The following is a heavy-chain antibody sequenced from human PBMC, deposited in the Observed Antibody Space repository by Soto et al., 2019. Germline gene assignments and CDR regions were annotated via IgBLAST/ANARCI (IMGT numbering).Heavy chain of an antibody. Sequence: SVKVSCKASGGTFSSYAISWVRQAPGQGLEWMGGIIPIFGTANYAQKFQGRVTITADESTSTAYMELSSLRSEDTAVYYCARDMSSGWQTDYYYYGMDVWGQGTTVTVSS. CDR1: GGTFSSYA. CDR3: ARDMSSGWQTDYYYYGMDV. CDR2: IIPIFGTA. J-gene: IGHJ6*02. V-gene: IGHV1-69*13. D-gene: IGHD6-19*01.